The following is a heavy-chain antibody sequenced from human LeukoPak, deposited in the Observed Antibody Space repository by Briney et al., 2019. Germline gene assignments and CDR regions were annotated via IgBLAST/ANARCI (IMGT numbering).Heavy chain of an antibody. CDR3: ARCDRYGGNTEFLFDY. CDR2: SYYNGNT. Sequence: SETLSLTCTVSGGSITNYYWSWIRQPPGKGLEWIGFSYYNGNTNYNPSLKSRVTISVDTSKNQFSLKLSSVTAADTAVYYCARCDRYGGNTEFLFDYWGQGTLVTVSS. CDR1: GGSITNYY. D-gene: IGHD4-23*01. J-gene: IGHJ4*02. V-gene: IGHV4-59*01.